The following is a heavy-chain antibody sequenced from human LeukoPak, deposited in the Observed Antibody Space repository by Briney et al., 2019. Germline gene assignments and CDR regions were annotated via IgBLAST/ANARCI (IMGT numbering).Heavy chain of an antibody. CDR1: GFTFSSYG. CDR3: AKDMSQLWSYYYYGMDV. Sequence: AGGSLRLSCAASGFTFSSYGMHWVRQAPGKGLEWVAFIRYDGSNKYYADSVKGRFTISRDNSKNTLYLQMNSLRAEDTAVYYCAKDMSQLWSYYYYGMDVWGQGTTVTVSS. V-gene: IGHV3-30*02. CDR2: IRYDGSNK. J-gene: IGHJ6*02. D-gene: IGHD5-18*01.